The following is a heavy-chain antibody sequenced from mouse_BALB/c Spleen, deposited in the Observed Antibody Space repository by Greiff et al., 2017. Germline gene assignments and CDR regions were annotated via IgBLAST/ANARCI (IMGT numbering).Heavy chain of an antibody. CDR2: ISSGGSYT. V-gene: IGHV5-6*01. CDR3: ARKVYYGNFDY. J-gene: IGHJ2*01. Sequence: EVQVVESGGDLVKPGGSLKLSCAASGFTFSSYGMSWVRQTPDKRLEWVATISSGGSYTYYPDSVKGRFTISRDNAKNTLYLQMSSLKSEDTAMYYCARKVYYGNFDYWGQGTTLTVSA. CDR1: GFTFSSYG. D-gene: IGHD2-1*01.